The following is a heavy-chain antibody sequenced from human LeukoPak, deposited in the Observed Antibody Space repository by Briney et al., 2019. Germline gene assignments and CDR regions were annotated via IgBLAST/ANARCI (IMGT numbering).Heavy chain of an antibody. CDR3: ARDVGYYDSSGDMDV. V-gene: IGHV4-59*12. CDR1: GGSISSYY. CDR2: IYYSGST. J-gene: IGHJ6*03. D-gene: IGHD3-22*01. Sequence: SETLSLTCTVSGGSISSYYWSWIRQPPGKGLEWIGYIYYSGSTNYNPSLKSRVTISVDTSKNQFSLKLSSVTAADTAVYYCARDVGYYDSSGDMDVWGKGTTVTVSS.